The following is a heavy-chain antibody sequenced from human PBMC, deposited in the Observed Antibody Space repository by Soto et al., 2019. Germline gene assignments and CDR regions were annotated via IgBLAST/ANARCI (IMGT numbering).Heavy chain of an antibody. V-gene: IGHV3-11*06. CDR3: ARTSKKLVGVNFDY. Sequence: GGSLRLSCAASGFTFSDYYMSWIRQAPGKGLEWVSYISSSSSYTNYADSAKGRFTISRDNAKNSLYLQMNSLRAEDTAVYYCARTSKKLVGVNFDYWGQGTLVTVSS. CDR1: GFTFSDYY. CDR2: ISSSSSYT. J-gene: IGHJ4*02. D-gene: IGHD1-26*01.